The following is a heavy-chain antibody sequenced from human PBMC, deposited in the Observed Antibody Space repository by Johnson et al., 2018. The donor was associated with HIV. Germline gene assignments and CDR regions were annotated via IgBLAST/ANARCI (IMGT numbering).Heavy chain of an antibody. J-gene: IGHJ3*02. CDR2: IRYDGSNK. Sequence: WVAFIRYDGSNKYYADSVKGRFTISRDNSKHTLYLQMNSLRAEDTAVYYCAPAGPDAFDIWGQGTMVTVSS. V-gene: IGHV3-30*02. D-gene: IGHD6-13*01. CDR3: APAGPDAFDI.